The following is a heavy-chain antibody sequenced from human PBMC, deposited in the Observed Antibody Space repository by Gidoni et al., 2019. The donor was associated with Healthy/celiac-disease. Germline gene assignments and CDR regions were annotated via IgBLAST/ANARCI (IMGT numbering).Heavy chain of an antibody. CDR2: ISAYNGNT. D-gene: IGHD3-22*01. CDR1: GYTFTSYG. CDR3: ARDRYYDSSGYYPPYYYMDV. Sequence: QVQLVQSGAEVKKPGASVKVSCKASGYTFTSYGISWVRQAPGQGLEWMGWISAYNGNTNYAQTLQGRVTMTTDTSTSTAYMELRSLRSDDTAVYYCARDRYYDSSGYYPPYYYMDVWGKGTTVTVSS. J-gene: IGHJ6*03. V-gene: IGHV1-18*04.